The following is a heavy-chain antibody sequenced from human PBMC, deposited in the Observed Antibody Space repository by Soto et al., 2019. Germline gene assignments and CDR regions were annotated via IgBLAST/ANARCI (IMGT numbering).Heavy chain of an antibody. J-gene: IGHJ4*02. CDR1: GFTFSSYA. D-gene: IGHD6-19*01. Sequence: AAGFTFSSYAMHWVRQAPGKGLEWVAVISYHGSEKFYADSVKGRFTISRDNFKNTLYLQVNSLRAEDTALYYCAKVATGLAFDFWGQGTLVTVSS. CDR2: ISYHGSEK. CDR3: AKVATGLAFDF. V-gene: IGHV3-30*18.